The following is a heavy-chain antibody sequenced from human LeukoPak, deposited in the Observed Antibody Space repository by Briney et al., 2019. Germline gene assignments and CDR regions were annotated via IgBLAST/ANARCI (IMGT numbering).Heavy chain of an antibody. D-gene: IGHD6-19*01. CDR3: ARDGGLYSSGWYFYFDC. CDR1: GFTFSSYS. J-gene: IGHJ4*02. V-gene: IGHV3-21*01. CDR2: ISSSSSYI. Sequence: GGSLRLSCAASGFTFSSYSMNWVRQAPGKGLEWVSSISSSSSYIYYADSVKGRFTISRDNAKNSLYLQMNSLRAEDTAVYYCARDGGLYSSGWYFYFDCWGQGTLVTVSS.